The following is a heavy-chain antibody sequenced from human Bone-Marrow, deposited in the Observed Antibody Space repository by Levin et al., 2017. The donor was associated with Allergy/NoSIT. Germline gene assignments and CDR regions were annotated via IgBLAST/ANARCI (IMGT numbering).Heavy chain of an antibody. CDR3: ARAPTPPYCGGDCYSPSGYFDL. Sequence: SETLSLTCTVSGGSIINYYWTWIRQPPGKGLEWIGHIYYYGSTRYNPSLESRVTISVDTSKNQFSLHVSSVTAADTAVFYCARAPTPPYCGGDCYSPSGYFDLWGPGTLVTVSS. V-gene: IGHV4-59*01. CDR1: GGSIINYY. CDR2: IYYYGST. J-gene: IGHJ2*01. D-gene: IGHD2-21*02.